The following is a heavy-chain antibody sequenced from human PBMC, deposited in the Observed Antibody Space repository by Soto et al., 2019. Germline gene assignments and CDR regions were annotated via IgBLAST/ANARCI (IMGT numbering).Heavy chain of an antibody. J-gene: IGHJ4*02. CDR3: ARVRTSSGWYMSSFDY. V-gene: IGHV3-7*01. Sequence: EVQLVESGGGLVQPGGSLRLSCAASGFTFSTYWMSWVRQAPGKGLEWAANIKQDGSEKSYVDSVKGRFTISRDNAKNSLYLQMNSLRAEDTALYYCARVRTSSGWYMSSFDYWGQGTLVTVSS. CDR2: IKQDGSEK. CDR1: GFTFSTYW. D-gene: IGHD6-19*01.